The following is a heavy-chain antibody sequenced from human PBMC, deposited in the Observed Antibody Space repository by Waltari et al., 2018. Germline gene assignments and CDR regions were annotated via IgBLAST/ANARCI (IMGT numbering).Heavy chain of an antibody. CDR2: IYTSGST. CDR3: ARAPYYYDLNL. CDR1: GGSISSYY. Sequence: QVQLQESGPGLVKPSETLSLTCTVSGGSISSYYWSWIRQPPGKGLEWLEYIYTSGSTNYNPSLKSRVTISVDTSKNQFSLKLSSVTAADTAVYYCARAPYYYDLNLWGQGTLVTVSS. V-gene: IGHV4-4*09. J-gene: IGHJ5*02. D-gene: IGHD3-22*01.